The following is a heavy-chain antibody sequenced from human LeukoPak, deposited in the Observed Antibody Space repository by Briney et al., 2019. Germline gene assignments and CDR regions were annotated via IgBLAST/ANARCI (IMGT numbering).Heavy chain of an antibody. D-gene: IGHD3-9*01. J-gene: IGHJ5*02. CDR3: AREGHTDILTGHYKYNWFDP. Sequence: GASVKVSCKASGGTFSIYAINWVRQAPGQGLEWMGWISAYNGNTNYAQKLQGRVTMTTDTSTSTAYMELRSLRSDDTAVYYCAREGHTDILTGHYKYNWFDPWGQGTLVTVSS. CDR2: ISAYNGNT. CDR1: GGTFSIYA. V-gene: IGHV1-18*01.